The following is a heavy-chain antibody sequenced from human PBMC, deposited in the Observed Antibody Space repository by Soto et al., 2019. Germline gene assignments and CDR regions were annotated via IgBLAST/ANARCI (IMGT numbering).Heavy chain of an antibody. CDR1: GGSFSGYY. D-gene: IGHD3-3*01. CDR3: ARGPRYYDCWSGYTNWFDP. CDR2: INHSGST. J-gene: IGHJ5*02. V-gene: IGHV4-34*01. Sequence: PSETLSLTCAVYGGSFSGYYWSWIRQPPGKGLEWIGEINHSGSTNYNPSLKSRVTISVDTSKNQFSLKLSSVTAADTAVYYCARGPRYYDCWSGYTNWFDPWGQGTLVTVSS.